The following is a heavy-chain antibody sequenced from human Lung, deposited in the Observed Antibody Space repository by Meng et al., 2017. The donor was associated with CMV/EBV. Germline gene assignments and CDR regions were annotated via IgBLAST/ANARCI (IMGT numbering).Heavy chain of an antibody. CDR3: ARTGCSSSSCYDY. CDR2: INAGNGNT. J-gene: IGHJ4*02. V-gene: IGHV1-3*01. D-gene: IGHD2-2*01. CDR1: GYSFTTYA. Sequence: QLKLVQSGAEVKKPGGSVKVSSKASGYSFTTYAMHWVRKAPGQRLEWMGWINAGNGNTKYSEKFQSRVTITRDTAASTAYMELSSLRSEDTAVYYCARTGCSSSSCYDYWGQGTLVTVSS.